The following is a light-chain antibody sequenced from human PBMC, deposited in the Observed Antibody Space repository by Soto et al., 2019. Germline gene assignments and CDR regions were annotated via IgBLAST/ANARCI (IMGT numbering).Light chain of an antibody. CDR2: DNS. J-gene: IGLJ1*01. CDR1: SSNIGAGYD. Sequence: QSVLTQPPSVSGTPGQRVRISCTGSSSNIGAGYDLHWYRQRSGTAPKLLIYDNSNRASDVPDRFSSSKSGTSASLPVTGLQAEDEADYYRQSYGGSLSGSDVCGTGTKVTV. CDR3: QSYGGSLSGSDV. V-gene: IGLV1-40*01.